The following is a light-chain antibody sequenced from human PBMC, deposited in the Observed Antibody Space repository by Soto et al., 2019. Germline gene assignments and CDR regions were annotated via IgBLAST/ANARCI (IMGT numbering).Light chain of an antibody. CDR3: MQGTHWPWT. CDR2: KVS. J-gene: IGKJ1*01. CDR1: QSLIHSDGNTY. Sequence: DVVMTQSPLSLPVTLGQPASISCRSSQSLIHSDGNTYLNWFQQRPGQSPRRLIYKVSDRDSGVQDRFGGSGSGTDFAVKISRVEAEDVGVYYCMQGTHWPWTFGQGTEVEIK. V-gene: IGKV2-30*02.